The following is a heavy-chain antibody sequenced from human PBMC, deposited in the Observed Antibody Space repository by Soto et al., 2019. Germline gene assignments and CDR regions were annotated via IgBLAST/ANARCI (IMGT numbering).Heavy chain of an antibody. CDR2: ISSSSSYI. J-gene: IGHJ4*02. CDR1: GFTFSSYS. D-gene: IGHD3-3*01. Sequence: GGSLRLSCAASGFTFSSYSMNWVRQAPGKGLEWVSSISSSSSYIYYADSVKGRFTISRDNAKNSLYLQMNSLRAEDTAVYYCAPPSTIFGVGRYAQQGYWGQGTLVTVSS. CDR3: APPSTIFGVGRYAQQGY. V-gene: IGHV3-21*01.